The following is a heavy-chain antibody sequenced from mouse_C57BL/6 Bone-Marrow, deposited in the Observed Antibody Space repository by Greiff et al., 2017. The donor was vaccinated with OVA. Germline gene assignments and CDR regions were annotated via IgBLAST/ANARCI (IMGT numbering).Heavy chain of an antibody. D-gene: IGHD1-1*01. V-gene: IGHV1-82*01. Sequence: QVQLQQSGPELVKPGASVKISCKASGYAFSSSWMNWVKQRPGKGLEWIGRIYPGDGDTNYNGKFKGKATLTADKSSSTAYMQLSSLTSEDSAVXFCANYYYGSSRYYFDYWGQGTTLTVSS. CDR2: IYPGDGDT. J-gene: IGHJ2*01. CDR1: GYAFSSSW. CDR3: ANYYYGSSRYYFDY.